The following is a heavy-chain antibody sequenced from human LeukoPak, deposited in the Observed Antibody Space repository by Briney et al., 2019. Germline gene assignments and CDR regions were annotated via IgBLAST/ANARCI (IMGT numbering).Heavy chain of an antibody. CDR3: TTGLAGL. D-gene: IGHD6-19*01. V-gene: IGHV3-15*01. CDR2: IKSRGGTT. CDR1: GFTFSNAW. Sequence: GGSLRLSCAASGFTFSNAWMSWVRQAPGKGLEWVGRIKSRGGTTDYVAPVKGRFTISRDDSKNTLYLQMNSLKTEDTAVYYCTTGLAGLWGQGTLVTVSS. J-gene: IGHJ4*02.